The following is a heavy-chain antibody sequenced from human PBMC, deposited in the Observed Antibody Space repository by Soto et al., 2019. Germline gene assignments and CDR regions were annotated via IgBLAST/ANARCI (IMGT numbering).Heavy chain of an antibody. CDR1: GFTFSSYG. Sequence: QVQLVESGGGVVQPGRSLRLSCAASGFTFSSYGRHWVRQAPGKGLEWVAVIWYDGSNKYYADSVKGRFTISRDNSKNTLYLQMNSLRAEDTAVYYCARDARGSAALDYWGQGTLVTVSS. D-gene: IGHD3-10*01. CDR3: ARDARGSAALDY. CDR2: IWYDGSNK. V-gene: IGHV3-33*01. J-gene: IGHJ4*02.